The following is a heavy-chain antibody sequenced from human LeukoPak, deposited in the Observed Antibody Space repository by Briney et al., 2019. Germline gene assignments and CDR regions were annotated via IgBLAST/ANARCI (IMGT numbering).Heavy chain of an antibody. CDR2: IIPLFGTA. D-gene: IGHD6-6*01. J-gene: IGHJ4*02. Sequence: SVKVSCKASGGTFSSYAISWVRQAPGQGLEWMGGIIPLFGTANYAQKFQGRVRITTDKSTSTAYMELSSLRSEDTAMYYCARDSTPGSRSSEGDYWGQGTLVTVSS. V-gene: IGHV1-69*05. CDR3: ARDSTPGSRSSEGDY. CDR1: GGTFSSYA.